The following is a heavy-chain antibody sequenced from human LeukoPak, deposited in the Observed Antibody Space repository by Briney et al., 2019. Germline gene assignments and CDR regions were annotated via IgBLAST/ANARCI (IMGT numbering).Heavy chain of an antibody. D-gene: IGHD3-3*01. CDR2: IYHSGST. CDR3: ARHKRYYDFWSGDYMDV. Sequence: SSETLSLTCAVSGYSISSGYYWGWIRQHPGKGLEWIGSIYHSGSTYYNPSLKSRVTISVDTSKNQFSLKLSSVTAADTAVYYCARHKRYYDFWSGDYMDVWGKGTTVTVSS. CDR1: GYSISSGYY. V-gene: IGHV4-38-2*01. J-gene: IGHJ6*03.